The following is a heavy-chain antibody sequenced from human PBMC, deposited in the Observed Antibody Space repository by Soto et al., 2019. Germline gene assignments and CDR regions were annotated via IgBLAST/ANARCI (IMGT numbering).Heavy chain of an antibody. CDR2: LSGSGISR. Sequence: EVQLLESGGGLGQPGGSLRLSCAASGFTFSDYAMAWVRQAPGKGLEWVASLSGSGISRYDADSVRGRFTISRDNSNNTLYLQMNNLRAEDTAVYYCAEVNSKVSGLNWFDPWGQGTLVTVSS. V-gene: IGHV3-23*01. J-gene: IGHJ5*02. CDR3: AEVNSKVSGLNWFDP. D-gene: IGHD3-22*01. CDR1: GFTFSDYA.